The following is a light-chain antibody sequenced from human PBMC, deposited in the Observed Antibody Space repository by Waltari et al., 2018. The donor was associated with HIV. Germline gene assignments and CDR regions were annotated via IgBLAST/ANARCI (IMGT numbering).Light chain of an antibody. CDR1: QSLVYSDGNTY. V-gene: IGKV2-30*01. CDR3: MQGTHWPRYT. J-gene: IGKJ2*01. Sequence: DVVMTQSPLSLPVTLGQPASISCSSTQSLVYSDGNTYLNWFQQSPGQSPRRLIYKVPNRDSGVPDRFSGSGSGTDFTLKISRVEAEDVGVYYCMQGTHWPRYTFGQGTKLEIK. CDR2: KVP.